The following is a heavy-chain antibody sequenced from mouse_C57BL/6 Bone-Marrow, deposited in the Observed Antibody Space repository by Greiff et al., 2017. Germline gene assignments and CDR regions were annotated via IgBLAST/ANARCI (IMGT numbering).Heavy chain of an antibody. CDR3: AREGLLRAMDY. D-gene: IGHD1-1*01. CDR2: LSDGGSYT. Sequence: EVNLVESGGGLVKPGGSLKLSCAASGFTFSSYAMSWVRQTPEKRLEWVATLSDGGSYTYYPDNVKGRFTISRDNAKNNLYLQMSHLKSEDTAMYYCAREGLLRAMDYWGQGTSVTVSS. J-gene: IGHJ4*01. V-gene: IGHV5-4*01. CDR1: GFTFSSYA.